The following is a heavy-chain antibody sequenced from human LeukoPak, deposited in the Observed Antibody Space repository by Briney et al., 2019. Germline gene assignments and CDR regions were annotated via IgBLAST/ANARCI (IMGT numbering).Heavy chain of an antibody. CDR1: GFTFSSYE. CDR3: ARDGVGADGIDY. D-gene: IGHD1-26*01. Sequence: PGGSLRLSCAASGFTFSSYEMSWVRQAPGKGLEWVSYISSSGSTIYYADSVRGRFTISRDNAKNSLYLQMNSLRVEDTAVYYCARDGVGADGIDYWGQGTLVTASS. CDR2: ISSSGSTI. J-gene: IGHJ4*02. V-gene: IGHV3-48*03.